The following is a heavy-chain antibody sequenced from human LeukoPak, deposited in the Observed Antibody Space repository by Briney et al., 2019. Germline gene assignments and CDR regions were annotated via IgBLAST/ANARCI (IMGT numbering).Heavy chain of an antibody. CDR2: IYYSGST. D-gene: IGHD3-22*01. CDR1: GGSISSSSYY. Sequence: SETLSLTCTVSGGSISSSSYYWGWTRQPPGKGLEWIGSIYYSGSTYYNPSLKSRVTISVDTSKNQFSLKLSSVTAADTAVYYCARRQYYDSSGYYYWFDPWGQGTLVTVSS. J-gene: IGHJ5*02. V-gene: IGHV4-39*01. CDR3: ARRQYYDSSGYYYWFDP.